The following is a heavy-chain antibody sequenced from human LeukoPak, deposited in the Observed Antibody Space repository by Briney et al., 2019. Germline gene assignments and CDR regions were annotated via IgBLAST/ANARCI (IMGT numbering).Heavy chain of an antibody. Sequence: ASVKVSCKASGGTFSSYAISWLRQAPGQGLEWMGGIIPIFGTANYAQKFQGRVTITADESTSTAYMELSSLRSEDTAVYYCARDVVVVAVPSGAFDIWGPGTMVTVSS. CDR3: ARDVVVVAVPSGAFDI. CDR1: GGTFSSYA. CDR2: IIPIFGTA. V-gene: IGHV1-69*01. D-gene: IGHD2-15*01. J-gene: IGHJ3*02.